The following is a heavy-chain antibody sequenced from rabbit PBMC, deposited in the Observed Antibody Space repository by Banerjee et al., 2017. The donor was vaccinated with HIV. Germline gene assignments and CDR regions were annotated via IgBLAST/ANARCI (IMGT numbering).Heavy chain of an antibody. Sequence: APGKGLEWIACIYTASNNIYYASWAKGRFTISQTSSTTVTLQMTSLTAADTATYFCARRGSDWGDDLWGPGTLVTVS. CDR2: IYTASNNI. V-gene: IGHV1S40*01. D-gene: IGHD4-1*01. CDR3: ARRGSDWGDDL. J-gene: IGHJ4*01.